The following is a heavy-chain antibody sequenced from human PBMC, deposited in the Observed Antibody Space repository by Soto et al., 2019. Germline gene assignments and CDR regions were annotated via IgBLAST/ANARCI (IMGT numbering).Heavy chain of an antibody. J-gene: IGHJ6*02. CDR1: GFTFSSYS. V-gene: IGHV3-21*01. Sequence: PGGSLRLSCAASGFTFSSYSMNWVRQAPGKGLEWVSPISSSSSYIYYADSVKGRFTISRDNAKNSLYLQMNSLRAEDTAVYYCARARKFWFAYCSSTSCSGMDVWGQGTTVTVS. CDR2: ISSSSSYI. CDR3: ARARKFWFAYCSSTSCSGMDV. D-gene: IGHD2-2*01.